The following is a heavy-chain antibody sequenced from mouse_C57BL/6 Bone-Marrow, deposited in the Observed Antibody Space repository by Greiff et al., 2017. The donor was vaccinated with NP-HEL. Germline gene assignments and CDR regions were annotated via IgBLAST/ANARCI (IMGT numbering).Heavy chain of an antibody. Sequence: EVQGVESGGGLVQPKGSLKLSCAASGFTFNTYAMHWVRQAPGKGLEWVARIRSKSSNYATYYADSVKDRFTISRDDSQSMLYLQMNNLKTEDTAMYYGVRTGGDYYGSSYWFAYWGQGTLVTVSA. CDR2: IRSKSSNYAT. V-gene: IGHV10-3*01. D-gene: IGHD1-1*01. CDR1: GFTFNTYA. J-gene: IGHJ3*01. CDR3: VRTGGDYYGSSYWFAY.